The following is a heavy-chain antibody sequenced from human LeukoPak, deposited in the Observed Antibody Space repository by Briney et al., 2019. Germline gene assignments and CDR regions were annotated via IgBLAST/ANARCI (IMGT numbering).Heavy chain of an antibody. CDR2: INLSGST. Sequence: SETLSLTCAVYGGSFNVNYWSWIRQPPGRGLEWIGEINLSGSTRYTPSLKSRITISVDTSKNQFSLKLTSVTAADTAVYYCAREGASPSSVAIWGQGTLVTVSS. CDR1: GGSFNVNY. V-gene: IGHV4-34*01. J-gene: IGHJ1*01. D-gene: IGHD1-26*01. CDR3: AREGASPSSVAI.